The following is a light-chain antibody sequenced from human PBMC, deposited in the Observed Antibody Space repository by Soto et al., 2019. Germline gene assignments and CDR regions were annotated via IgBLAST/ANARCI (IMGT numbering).Light chain of an antibody. Sequence: EIVLTPSPATLSVSPGERATLSCRASQSVFSSLAWFQQKPGQAPRLLIYGAATRATGIPARFSGSGSGTEFTLTISSLQSEDFAIYYCQQYHNWPAFGQGTKVEIK. V-gene: IGKV3-15*01. J-gene: IGKJ1*01. CDR3: QQYHNWPA. CDR1: QSVFSS. CDR2: GAA.